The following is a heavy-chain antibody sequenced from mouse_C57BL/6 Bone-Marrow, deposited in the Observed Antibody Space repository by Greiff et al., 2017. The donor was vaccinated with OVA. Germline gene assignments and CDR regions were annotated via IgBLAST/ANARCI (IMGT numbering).Heavy chain of an antibody. J-gene: IGHJ2*01. D-gene: IGHD2-13*01. Sequence: VQLQQSGPELVKPGASVKISCKASGYTFTDYYLNWVKQRPVKGLEWIGGIYPGSGNTKYHEKFKGKATLTVDTSSSTAYMQLRSLTSEDSAVYFCARGDRDYFYFWGRGTTPTVTS. CDR1: GYTFTDYY. CDR3: ARGDRDYFYF. CDR2: IYPGSGNT. V-gene: IGHV1-84*01.